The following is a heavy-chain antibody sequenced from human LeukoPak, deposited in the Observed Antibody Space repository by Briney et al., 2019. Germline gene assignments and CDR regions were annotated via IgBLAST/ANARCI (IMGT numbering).Heavy chain of an antibody. J-gene: IGHJ4*02. CDR2: IYTSGST. Sequence: SETLPLTCTVSGGSISSYYWSWIRQPAGKGLEWIGRIYTSGSTNYNPSLKSRVTMSVDTSKNQFSLKLGFVTAADTAVYYCAGQISLRDFDWEYDYWGQGTLVTVSS. D-gene: IGHD3-9*01. V-gene: IGHV4-4*07. CDR3: AGQISLRDFDWEYDY. CDR1: GGSISSYY.